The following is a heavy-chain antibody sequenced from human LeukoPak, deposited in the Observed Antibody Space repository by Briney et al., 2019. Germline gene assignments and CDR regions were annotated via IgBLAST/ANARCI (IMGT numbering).Heavy chain of an antibody. Sequence: SQTLSLTCAISGDSVSSNSAAWNWIWQSPSRGLEWLGRTYYRSKWYNDYAVSVKSRITINPDTSKNQFSLQLNSVTPEDTAVYYCARAVPSDSSGYYYFDYWGQGTLVTVSS. V-gene: IGHV6-1*01. CDR3: ARAVPSDSSGYYYFDY. CDR1: GDSVSSNSAA. D-gene: IGHD3-22*01. CDR2: TYYRSKWYN. J-gene: IGHJ4*02.